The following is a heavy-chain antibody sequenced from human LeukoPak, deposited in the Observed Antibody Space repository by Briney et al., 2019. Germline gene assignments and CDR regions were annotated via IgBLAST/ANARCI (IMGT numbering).Heavy chain of an antibody. CDR2: IYYSGST. CDR3: ARGGVDTAMVGFGGI. V-gene: IGHV4-59*11. CDR1: GGSISSHY. Sequence: KPSETLSLTCTVSGGSISSHYWSWIRQPPGKGLEWIGYIYYSGSTNYNPSLKSRVTISVDTSKNQFSLKLSSVTAADTAVYYCARGGVDTAMVGFGGIWGQGTMVTVSS. D-gene: IGHD5-18*01. J-gene: IGHJ3*02.